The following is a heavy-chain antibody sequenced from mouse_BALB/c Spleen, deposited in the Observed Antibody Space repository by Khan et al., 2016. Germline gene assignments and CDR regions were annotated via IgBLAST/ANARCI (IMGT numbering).Heavy chain of an antibody. J-gene: IGHJ2*01. V-gene: IGHV9-3*02. CDR3: ARYGTTSYFDY. Sequence: QIQLVQSGPELKKPGETVKISCKASGYTFTNYGMNWVKQAPGKGLKWMGWINTNTGEPTYAEEFKGRFALSLETSASTAYLQINNLINEDTATYFCARYGTTSYFDYWRQGTTLTVSS. CDR1: GYTFTNYG. CDR2: INTNTGEP. D-gene: IGHD2-1*01.